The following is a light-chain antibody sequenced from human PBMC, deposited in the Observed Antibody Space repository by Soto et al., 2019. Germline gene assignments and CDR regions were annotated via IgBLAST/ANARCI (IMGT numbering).Light chain of an antibody. CDR1: QSISIW. CDR3: QQYHNYLT. V-gene: IGKV1-5*01. CDR2: DAS. J-gene: IGKJ4*01. Sequence: DIQMTQSPSTLSASVGDRVTITCRASQSISIWLAWYKQKPGKAPNLLIYDASNLESGVPSRFSGSGSGTGFTLTISSLQPDDFATYFCQQYHNYLTFGGGTKVDIK.